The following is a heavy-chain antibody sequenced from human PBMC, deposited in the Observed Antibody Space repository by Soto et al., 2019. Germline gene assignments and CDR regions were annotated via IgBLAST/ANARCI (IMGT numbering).Heavy chain of an antibody. CDR1: GFTFSSYA. CDR2: ISGGGGST. Sequence: QAGGSLRLSCAASGFTFSSYAMSWVRQAPGKGLEWVSAISGGGGSTYYADSVKGRFTISRDNSKNTLYLQMNSLRAEDTAVYYCAKDHGDYDFWTPDDYFDYWGQGTLVTVPQ. V-gene: IGHV3-23*01. D-gene: IGHD3-3*01. J-gene: IGHJ4*02. CDR3: AKDHGDYDFWTPDDYFDY.